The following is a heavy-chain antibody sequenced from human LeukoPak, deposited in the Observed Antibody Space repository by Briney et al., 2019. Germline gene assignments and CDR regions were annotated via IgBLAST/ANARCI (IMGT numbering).Heavy chain of an antibody. CDR3: TTDSNWNDAFDI. Sequence: PGGSLRLSCAASGFTFSSYEMNWVRQIPGKGLEWVGRIESKTDGGTTDYAAPVKGRFTISRDDSKNTLYLQMNSLKTEDTAVYYCTTDSNWNDAFDIWGQGTMVTVSS. CDR2: IESKTDGGTT. V-gene: IGHV3-15*04. CDR1: GFTFSSYE. J-gene: IGHJ3*02. D-gene: IGHD1-1*01.